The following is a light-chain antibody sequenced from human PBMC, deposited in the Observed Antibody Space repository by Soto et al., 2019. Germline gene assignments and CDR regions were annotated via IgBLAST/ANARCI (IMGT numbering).Light chain of an antibody. Sequence: DIQRPPSPSSLSASVSDRVTITCRASQSISSYLNWYQQKPGKAPKLLIYAASSLQSGVPSRFSGSGSGTDFTLTISRLQPEDFATYYCQQSYSTPRTVGQGTKVAIK. V-gene: IGKV1-39*01. CDR2: AAS. J-gene: IGKJ1*01. CDR3: QQSYSTPRT. CDR1: QSISSY.